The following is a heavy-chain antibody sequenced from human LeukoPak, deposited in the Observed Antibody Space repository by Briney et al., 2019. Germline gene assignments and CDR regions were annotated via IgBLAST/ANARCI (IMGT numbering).Heavy chain of an antibody. J-gene: IGHJ6*02. D-gene: IGHD3-10*01. Sequence: ASVKVSCKASGYTFTGYYIHWVRQAPGQGLEWMGWINPDSGGTNYAQKFQGRVTMTRDTSISTAYMELSSLRSENTAVYYCATPSGELPYYYYYGMDVWGQGTTVTVSS. CDR2: INPDSGGT. V-gene: IGHV1-2*02. CDR1: GYTFTGYY. CDR3: ATPSGELPYYYYYGMDV.